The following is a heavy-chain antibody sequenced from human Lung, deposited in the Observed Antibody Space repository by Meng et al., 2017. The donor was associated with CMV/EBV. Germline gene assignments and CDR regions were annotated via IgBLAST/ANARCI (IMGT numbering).Heavy chain of an antibody. CDR1: GFTFSSYG. CDR2: IRYDGSNK. J-gene: IGHJ4*02. Sequence: GESXKISXAASGFTFSSYGMHWVRQAPGKGLEWVAFIRYDGSNKYYADSVKGRFTISRDNSKNTLYLQMNSLRAEDTAVYYCAKDWVDYGDYAGPDYWGQGTXVTVSS. D-gene: IGHD4-17*01. V-gene: IGHV3-30*02. CDR3: AKDWVDYGDYAGPDY.